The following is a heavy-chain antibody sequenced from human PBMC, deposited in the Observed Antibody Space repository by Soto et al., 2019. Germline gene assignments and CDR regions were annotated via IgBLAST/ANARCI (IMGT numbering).Heavy chain of an antibody. Sequence: SETVSLTCTVSGGSISSGGYYWSWIRQHPGKGLEWIGYIYYSGSTYYNPSLKSRVTISVDTSKNQFSLKLSSVTAADTAVYYCARGYYSYGNYYYYGMDVWGQGTTVTVSS. J-gene: IGHJ6*02. D-gene: IGHD5-18*01. CDR2: IYYSGST. CDR3: ARGYYSYGNYYYYGMDV. CDR1: GGSISSGGYY. V-gene: IGHV4-31*03.